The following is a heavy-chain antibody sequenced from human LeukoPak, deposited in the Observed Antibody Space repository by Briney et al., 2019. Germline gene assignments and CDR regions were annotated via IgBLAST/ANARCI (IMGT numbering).Heavy chain of an antibody. J-gene: IGHJ4*02. CDR2: IIPIFGTA. Sequence: SVKVSCKASGGTFSSYAISWVRQPPGQGLDWMGGIIPIFGTANYAQKSQGRVTTTADESTSTAYMELSSLRSEDTAVYYCARGLPHSGRDYWGQGTLVTVSS. CDR1: GGTFSSYA. CDR3: ARGLPHSGRDY. V-gene: IGHV1-69*01. D-gene: IGHD1-26*01.